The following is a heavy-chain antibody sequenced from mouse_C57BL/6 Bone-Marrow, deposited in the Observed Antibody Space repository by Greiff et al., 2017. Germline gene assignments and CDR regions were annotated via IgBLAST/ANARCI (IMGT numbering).Heavy chain of an antibody. CDR1: GYTFTDYE. D-gene: IGHD4-1*01. Sequence: VQLQQSGAELARPGASVKLSCKASGYTFTDYEMHWVKQTPVHGLEWIGAIDPETGGTAYNQKFKGKAILTADKSSSTAYMELRSLTSEDSAVYYCTRDWWYFDVWGTGTTVTVSS. V-gene: IGHV1-15*01. CDR3: TRDWWYFDV. J-gene: IGHJ1*03. CDR2: IDPETGGT.